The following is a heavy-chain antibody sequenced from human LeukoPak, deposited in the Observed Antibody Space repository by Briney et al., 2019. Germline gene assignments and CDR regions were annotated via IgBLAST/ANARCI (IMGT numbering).Heavy chain of an antibody. CDR3: ARDLRVYSYRASGDY. V-gene: IGHV3-20*04. Sequence: GGSLRLSCAASGFIFDDYGMSWVRQVPGKGLEWVSGINWNGGKINYVDSVKGRFHISRDNAKNSLYLQMNSLRVEDTALYYCARDLRVYSYRASGDYWGQGTLVTVSS. J-gene: IGHJ4*02. CDR2: INWNGGKI. D-gene: IGHD5-18*01. CDR1: GFIFDDYG.